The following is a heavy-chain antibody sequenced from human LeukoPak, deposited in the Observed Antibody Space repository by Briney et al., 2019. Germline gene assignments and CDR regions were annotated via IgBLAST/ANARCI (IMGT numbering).Heavy chain of an antibody. V-gene: IGHV4-34*01. CDR3: ARRDGYINWFDS. CDR1: GGSFSGYY. D-gene: IGHD5-24*01. CDR2: INHSGST. Sequence: SETLSLTCAVYGGSFSGYYWSWIRQPPGKGLEWIGEINHSGSTNYNPSLKSRVTISVDTSKNQFSLKLSSVTAADTAVYYCARRDGYINWFDSWGQGTLVTVSS. J-gene: IGHJ5*01.